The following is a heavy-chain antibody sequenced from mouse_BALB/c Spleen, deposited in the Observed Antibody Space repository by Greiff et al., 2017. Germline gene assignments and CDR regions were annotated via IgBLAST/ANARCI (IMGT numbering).Heavy chain of an antibody. V-gene: IGHV1-7*01. Sequence: VQLQQSGADLAKPGASVKMSCKASGYTFTSYWMHWVKQRPGQGLEWIGYIIPSTGYTEYNQKFTDKATLTADKASSTAYMLLSSLTSEDSAVYYCARDYSSSCFDYWGQGTTLTVSS. D-gene: IGHD1-1*01. J-gene: IGHJ2*01. CDR1: GYTFTSYW. CDR3: ARDYSSSCFDY. CDR2: IIPSTGYT.